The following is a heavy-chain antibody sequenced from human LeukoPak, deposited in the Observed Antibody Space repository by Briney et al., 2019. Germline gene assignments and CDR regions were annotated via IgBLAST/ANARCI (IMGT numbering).Heavy chain of an antibody. CDR3: ARDAGYSYGFQGWFDP. D-gene: IGHD5-18*01. V-gene: IGHV4-59*01. Sequence: SETLSLTCTVSGGSISSDYWSWIRQPPGKGLEWSGYIYYSGSTNYNPSLKSRVTISVDTSKNQFSLKLSSVTAADTAVYYCARDAGYSYGFQGWFDPWGQGTLVTVSS. CDR2: IYYSGST. CDR1: GGSISSDY. J-gene: IGHJ5*02.